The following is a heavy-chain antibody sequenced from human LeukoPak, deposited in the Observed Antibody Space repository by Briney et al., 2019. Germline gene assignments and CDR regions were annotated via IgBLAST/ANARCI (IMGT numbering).Heavy chain of an antibody. D-gene: IGHD6-19*01. V-gene: IGHV4-39*07. CDR3: ARVTPAGAWLGYFDY. J-gene: IGHJ4*02. Sequence: SETLSLTCTVSGGSISSSTYYWGWIRQSPGRGLEWIGSVHYSGGSYYSPSLKSRVTISLNTSKNQFSLKLSSVTAADTAVYYCARVTPAGAWLGYFDYWGQGTLVTVSS. CDR2: VHYSGGS. CDR1: GGSISSSTYY.